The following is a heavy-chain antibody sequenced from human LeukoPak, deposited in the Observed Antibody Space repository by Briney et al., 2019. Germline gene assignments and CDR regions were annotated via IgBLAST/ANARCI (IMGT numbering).Heavy chain of an antibody. J-gene: IGHJ5*02. CDR2: IKQDGSER. D-gene: IGHD2-21*01. CDR3: ARATASNWFDP. Sequence: GGSLRLSCAASGFTFSSYWMSWVRQAPGKGLEWVANIKQDGSERYYVDSVKGRFTISRDNAKNSLYLQMNSLRAEDTAVYYCARATASNWFDPWGQGTLVTVSS. CDR1: GFTFSSYW. V-gene: IGHV3-7*01.